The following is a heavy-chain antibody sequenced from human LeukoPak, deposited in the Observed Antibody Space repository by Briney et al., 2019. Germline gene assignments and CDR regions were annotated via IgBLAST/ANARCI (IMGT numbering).Heavy chain of an antibody. V-gene: IGHV3-74*01. J-gene: IGHJ4*02. CDR3: ARGGVNPVDH. D-gene: IGHD1-14*01. Sequence: GGSLRLSCAASGFPFNSFWMHWVRQAPGKGLVWVSDMNEYSTTIRYADSVKGRFTISRDNAKSTLYLQMNNLRAEDTAMYFCARGGVNPVDHWGQGTLVTVSS. CDR1: GFPFNSFW. CDR2: MNEYSTTI.